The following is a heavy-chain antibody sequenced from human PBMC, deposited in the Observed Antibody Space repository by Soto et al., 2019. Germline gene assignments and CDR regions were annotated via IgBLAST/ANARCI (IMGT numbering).Heavy chain of an antibody. Sequence: QVQLQESGPGLVKPSQTLSLTCTVSGGSISSGGYYWSWIRQHPGKGLEWIGYIYYSGRTYYNPSLSSRVTISVDTSKNQFSLKLSSVTAADTAVYYCAGVSRYYYYMDVWGKGTTVTVSS. V-gene: IGHV4-31*03. CDR1: GGSISSGGYY. J-gene: IGHJ6*03. CDR2: IYYSGRT. CDR3: AGVSRYYYYMDV.